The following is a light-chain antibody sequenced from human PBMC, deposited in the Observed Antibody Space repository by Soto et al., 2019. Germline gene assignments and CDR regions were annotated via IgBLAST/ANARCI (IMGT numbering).Light chain of an antibody. J-gene: IGKJ1*01. V-gene: IGKV3-20*01. CDR1: QSFSSSY. CDR3: QQYGSSPPT. CDR2: GAS. Sequence: EIVLTQSPGTLSLSPGERATLSCRARQSFSSSYLAWYQQKPGQAPRLLIYGASNRATGIPDSFSGSGSGTDFTLTISRLEPEDFAVYYCQQYGSSPPTFGQGTKVEIK.